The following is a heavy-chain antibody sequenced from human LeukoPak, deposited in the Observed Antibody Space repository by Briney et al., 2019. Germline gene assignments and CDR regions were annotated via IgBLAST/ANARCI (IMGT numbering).Heavy chain of an antibody. CDR3: ARTAARRFDY. V-gene: IGHV1-46*01. CDR1: GYTFPSYF. CDR2: INPTGGST. D-gene: IGHD6-6*01. J-gene: IGHJ4*02. Sequence: ASVKVSCEASGYTFPSYFMHWVRQAPGQGLEWMGIINPTGGSTTYAQKFQGRVTMTRGTSTSTVYMELSSLRSDDTAVYYCARTAARRFDYWGQGTLVTVSS.